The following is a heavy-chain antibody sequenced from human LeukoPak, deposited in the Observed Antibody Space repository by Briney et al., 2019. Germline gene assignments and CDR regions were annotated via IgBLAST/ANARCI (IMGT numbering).Heavy chain of an antibody. V-gene: IGHV1-8*03. Sequence: APVKVSCKASGYTFTSYDINWVRQATGQGLEWMGWMNPNSGNTGYAQKFQGRVTITRNTSISTAYMELSSLRSEDMAVYYCARGAPHDYGDYGFSYYFDYWGQGTLVTVSS. CDR2: MNPNSGNT. CDR1: GYTFTSYD. CDR3: ARGAPHDYGDYGFSYYFDY. D-gene: IGHD4-17*01. J-gene: IGHJ4*02.